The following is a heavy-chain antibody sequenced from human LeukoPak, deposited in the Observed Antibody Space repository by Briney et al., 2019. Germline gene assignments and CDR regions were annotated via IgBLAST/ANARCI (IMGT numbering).Heavy chain of an antibody. J-gene: IGHJ4*02. D-gene: IGHD6-19*01. V-gene: IGHV3-15*01. Sequence: PGGSLRLFCAASGFTFSNAWMSWVRQAPGKGLEWVGRIKSKTDGGTTDYAAPVKGRFTISRDDSKNTLYLQMNSLKTEDTAVYYCAKSAGRAVAVYWGQGTLVTVSS. CDR1: GFTFSNAW. CDR2: IKSKTDGGTT. CDR3: AKSAGRAVAVY.